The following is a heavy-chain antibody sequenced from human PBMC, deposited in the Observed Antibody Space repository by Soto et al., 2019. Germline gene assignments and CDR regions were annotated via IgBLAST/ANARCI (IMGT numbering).Heavy chain of an antibody. CDR2: ISHSGST. J-gene: IGHJ2*01. Sequence: QVQLQQWGAGLLKPSETLSLTCAVSGGSFSGYYWSWIRQPPGKGLEWIGQISHSGSTNYNPSLKSRVTISVDTSKNQFSLKLSSVTATDTAVYYCARRYCSGGSCYSGYWYFDLWGRGTLVTVSS. D-gene: IGHD2-15*01. V-gene: IGHV4-34*01. CDR3: ARRYCSGGSCYSGYWYFDL. CDR1: GGSFSGYY.